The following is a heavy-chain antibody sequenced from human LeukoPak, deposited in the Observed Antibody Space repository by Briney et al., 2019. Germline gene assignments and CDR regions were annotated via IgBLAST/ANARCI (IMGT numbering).Heavy chain of an antibody. V-gene: IGHV4-30-2*01. Sequence: SQTLSLTCAVSGGSISSGGYSWSWIRQPPGKGLEWTGYIYHSGSTYYNPSLKSRVTISVDRSKNQFSLKLSSVTAADTAVYYCARSVVVVAATVGWFDPWGQGTLVTVSS. CDR2: IYHSGST. D-gene: IGHD2-15*01. CDR1: GGSISSGGYS. CDR3: ARSVVVVAATVGWFDP. J-gene: IGHJ5*02.